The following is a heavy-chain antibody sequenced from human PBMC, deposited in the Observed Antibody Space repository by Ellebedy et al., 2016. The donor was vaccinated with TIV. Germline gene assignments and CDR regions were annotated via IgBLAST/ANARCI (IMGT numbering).Heavy chain of an antibody. V-gene: IGHV4-59*08. J-gene: IGHJ5*02. D-gene: IGHD6-19*01. CDR1: GGSIGSYY. Sequence: MPSETLSLTCTVSGGSIGSYYCSWLRQSPRKGLAWIGNVSHRRTTKYNSSLRSRVTISIDTSKNKFSLTVTSVTAADTAVYFCARKRGVAGPRWFDPWGPGTQVIVSS. CDR3: ARKRGVAGPRWFDP. CDR2: VSHRRTT.